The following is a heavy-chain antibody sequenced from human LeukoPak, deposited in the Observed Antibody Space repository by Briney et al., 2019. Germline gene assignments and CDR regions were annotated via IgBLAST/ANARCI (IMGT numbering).Heavy chain of an antibody. CDR2: INPNSGGT. Sequence: ASVKVSCEASGYTFTGYYMHWVRQAPGQGLEWMGWINPNSGGTNYAQKFQGRVTMTRDTSISTAYMELSRLRSDDTAVYYCARVLTGTRTPFDYWGQGTLVTVSS. CDR3: ARVLTGTRTPFDY. CDR1: GYTFTGYY. J-gene: IGHJ4*02. V-gene: IGHV1-2*02. D-gene: IGHD1-7*01.